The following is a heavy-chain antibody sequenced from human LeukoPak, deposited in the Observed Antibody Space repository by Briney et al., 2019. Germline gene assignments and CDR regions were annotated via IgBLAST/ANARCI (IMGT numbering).Heavy chain of an antibody. J-gene: IGHJ4*02. CDR2: ISYDGNNK. D-gene: IGHD4/OR15-4a*01. V-gene: IGHV3-30*04. Sequence: GGSLRLSCAASGFIFSSYAMHWVRQAPGKGLEWVAVISYDGNNKYYADSVKGRFTISRDNSKNTLYLQMNSLRAEDTAVYYCARRAGAYSHPYDYWGQGTLVTVSS. CDR3: ARRAGAYSHPYDY. CDR1: GFIFSSYA.